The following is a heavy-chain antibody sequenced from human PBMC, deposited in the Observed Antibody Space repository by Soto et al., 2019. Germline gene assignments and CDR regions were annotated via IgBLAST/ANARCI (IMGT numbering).Heavy chain of an antibody. CDR3: ASDIVVVPAARDY. D-gene: IGHD2-2*01. V-gene: IGHV3-30*03. Sequence: GSLRLSCAASGFTFSSYGMHWVRQAPGKGLEWVAVISYDGSNKYYADSVKGRFTISRDNSKNTLYLQMNSLRAEDTAVYYCASDIVVVPAARDYWGQGTLVTVSS. CDR2: ISYDGSNK. J-gene: IGHJ4*02. CDR1: GFTFSSYG.